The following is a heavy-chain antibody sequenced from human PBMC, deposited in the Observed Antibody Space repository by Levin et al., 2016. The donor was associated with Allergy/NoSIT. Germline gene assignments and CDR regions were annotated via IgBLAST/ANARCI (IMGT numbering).Heavy chain of an antibody. CDR2: INPSGGST. V-gene: IGHV1-46*03. D-gene: IGHD2-2*01. J-gene: IGHJ4*02. Sequence: WVRQAPGQGLEWMGIINPSGGSTSYAQKFQGRVTMTRDTSTSTVYMELSSLRSEDTAVYYCARADCSSTSCYGAVFDYWGQGTLVTVSS. CDR3: ARADCSSTSCYGAVFDY.